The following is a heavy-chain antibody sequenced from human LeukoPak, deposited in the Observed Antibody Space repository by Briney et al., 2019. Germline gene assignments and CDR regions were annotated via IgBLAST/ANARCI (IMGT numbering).Heavy chain of an antibody. CDR1: GFTFSSYA. CDR3: ASRGGSPVDY. V-gene: IGHV3-30-3*01. CDR2: ISYDGSNK. J-gene: IGHJ4*02. D-gene: IGHD3-10*01. Sequence: GGSLRLSCAASGFTFSSYAMHWVRQAPGKGLEWVAVISYDGSNKYYADSVKGRFTISRDNSKNTLYLQMNSLRAEDTAVYYCASRGGSPVDYWGQGTLVTVSS.